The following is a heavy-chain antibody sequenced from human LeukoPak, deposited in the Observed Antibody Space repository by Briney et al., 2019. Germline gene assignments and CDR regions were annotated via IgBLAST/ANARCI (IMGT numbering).Heavy chain of an antibody. D-gene: IGHD2-15*01. J-gene: IGHJ1*01. CDR1: GYTLTELS. Sequence: ASVKVSCKVSGYTLTELSMHWVRQAPGKGLEWMGGFDPEDGETIYAQKFQGRVTMTEDTSTDTAYMELSSLRSEDTAVCYCATVVMDCSGGSCYSPSIYFQHWGQGTLVTVSS. V-gene: IGHV1-24*01. CDR3: ATVVMDCSGGSCYSPSIYFQH. CDR2: FDPEDGET.